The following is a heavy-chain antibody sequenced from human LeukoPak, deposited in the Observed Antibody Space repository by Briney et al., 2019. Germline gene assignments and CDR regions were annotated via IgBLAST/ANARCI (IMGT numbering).Heavy chain of an antibody. J-gene: IGHJ4*02. V-gene: IGHV4-59*08. CDR2: IYYSGST. CDR1: GGSISSYY. D-gene: IGHD2-15*01. CDR3: ARHGTSGGGSCDLDY. Sequence: SETLSLTCTVSGGSISSYYWSWIRQPPGKGLEWIGYIYYSGSTNYNPSLQSRVTISVDTSKNQFSLKLSSVTAADTAVYYCARHGTSGGGSCDLDYWGQGTLVTVSS.